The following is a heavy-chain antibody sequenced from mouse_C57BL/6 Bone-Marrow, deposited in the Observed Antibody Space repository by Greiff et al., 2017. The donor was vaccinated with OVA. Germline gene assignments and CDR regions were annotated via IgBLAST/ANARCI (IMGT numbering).Heavy chain of an antibody. Sequence: QVQLQQPGAELVKPGASVKMSCKASGYTFTSYWITWVKQRPGQGLEWIGDIYPGSGSTNYNEKFKSKATLTVDTSSSTAYMQLSSLTSEDSAVYYCARRGDSSVPWVAYWGQGTLVTVSA. J-gene: IGHJ3*01. CDR2: IYPGSGST. CDR1: GYTFTSYW. D-gene: IGHD3-2*02. CDR3: ARRGDSSVPWVAY. V-gene: IGHV1-55*01.